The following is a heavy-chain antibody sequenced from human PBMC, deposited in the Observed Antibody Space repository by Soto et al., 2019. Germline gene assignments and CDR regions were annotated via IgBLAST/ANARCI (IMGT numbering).Heavy chain of an antibody. D-gene: IGHD3-3*02. Sequence: GRCRISKTLGQGLEGVAVISYDRSTKYYAVSVKGRFTISRDNSKNTLFLQMISLRAEDTALYFCARDSDRGGSAFWEYLCQGT. J-gene: IGHJ4*02. V-gene: IGHV3-30-3*01. CDR2: ISYDRSTK. CDR3: ARDSDRGGSAFWEY. CDR1: G.